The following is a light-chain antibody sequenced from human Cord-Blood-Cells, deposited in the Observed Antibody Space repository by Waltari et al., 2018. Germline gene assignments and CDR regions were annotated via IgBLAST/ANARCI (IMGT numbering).Light chain of an antibody. CDR3: QQYYSTWT. CDR1: QSVLYSSNNKNY. CDR2: WAS. Sequence: DIVMTQSPDSLAGSLGERATLNFKSSQSVLYSSNNKNYLAWYQQKPGQPPKLLIYWASTRESGVPDRFSGSGSGTDFTLTISSLQAEDVAVYYCQQYYSTWTFGQGTKVEIK. J-gene: IGKJ1*01. V-gene: IGKV4-1*01.